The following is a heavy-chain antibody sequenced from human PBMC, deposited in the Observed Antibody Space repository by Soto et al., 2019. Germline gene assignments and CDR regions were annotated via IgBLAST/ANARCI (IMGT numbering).Heavy chain of an antibody. V-gene: IGHV1-58*01. CDR2: IVVGSGNT. Sequence: QMQLVQSGPEVKQPGTSVKVSCKASTFTFTSSAVQWVRQARGQRLEWIGWIVVGSGNTKYAQNFQERVTITRGMSSGTAYLELSSLRSEYTAVDYCATHREGATYYFDYWGQGTLLTVSS. CDR1: TFTFTSSA. D-gene: IGHD1-26*01. CDR3: ATHREGATYYFDY. J-gene: IGHJ4*02.